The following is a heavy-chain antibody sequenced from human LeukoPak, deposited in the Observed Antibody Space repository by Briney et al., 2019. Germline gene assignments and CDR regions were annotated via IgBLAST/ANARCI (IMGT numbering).Heavy chain of an antibody. CDR1: GGSFSGYS. CDR3: ARGRYCGSTSCPPGPY. J-gene: IGHJ4*02. D-gene: IGHD2-2*01. V-gene: IGHV4-34*01. Sequence: SETLSLTCAVYGGSFSGYSWTWIRQPPGKGLEWIGKINHGGSTNYNPSLKSRVTISVDTSKNQFSLNLNSVTAADTAVYYCARGRYCGSTSCPPGPYWGQGTLVTVSS. CDR2: INHGGST.